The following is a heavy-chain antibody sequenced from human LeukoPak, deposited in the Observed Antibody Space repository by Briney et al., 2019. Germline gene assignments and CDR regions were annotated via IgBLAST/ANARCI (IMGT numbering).Heavy chain of an antibody. J-gene: IGHJ3*02. Sequence: PGWSLRHSCAASRFALSRCGMHSVRQPPVRGREGVAGLWDDGSNKYYAGSVKGRFTISRDNSKNTLYLQMNSLRAEDTAVYYCAKAPYFYDSSRYAFDIWGQGTMVTVSS. D-gene: IGHD3-22*01. CDR3: AKAPYFYDSSRYAFDI. V-gene: IGHV3-33*06. CDR1: RFALSRCG. CDR2: LWDDGSNK.